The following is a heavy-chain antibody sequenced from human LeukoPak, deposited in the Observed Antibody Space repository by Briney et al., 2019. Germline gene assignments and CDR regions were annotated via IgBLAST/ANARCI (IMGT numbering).Heavy chain of an antibody. V-gene: IGHV3-7*01. CDR2: TKPDGTAE. CDR1: GYTFANYV. D-gene: IGHD2-15*01. J-gene: IGHJ4*02. CDR3: ARDGGLHTNFDY. Sequence: GGSLRPSCAASGYTFANYVINWVRQAPGKGLEWVANTKPDGTAEYYADSVRGRFTTSRDNANNFLYLQMNSLRGEDTAVYYCARDGGLHTNFDYWGQGTLVTVSS.